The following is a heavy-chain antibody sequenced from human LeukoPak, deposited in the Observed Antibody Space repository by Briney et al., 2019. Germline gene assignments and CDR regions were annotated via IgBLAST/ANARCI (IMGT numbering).Heavy chain of an antibody. V-gene: IGHV3-53*01. CDR2: IYSGGST. CDR3: ARDLDSSGWYSSV. CDR1: GFTVSSNY. J-gene: IGHJ4*02. Sequence: QSGGSLRLSCAASGFTVSSNYMSWVRQAPGKGLEWVSVIYSGGSTYYADSVKGRFTISRDNSKNTLYLQMNSLRAEDTAVHYCARDLDSSGWYSSVWGQGTLVTVSS. D-gene: IGHD6-19*01.